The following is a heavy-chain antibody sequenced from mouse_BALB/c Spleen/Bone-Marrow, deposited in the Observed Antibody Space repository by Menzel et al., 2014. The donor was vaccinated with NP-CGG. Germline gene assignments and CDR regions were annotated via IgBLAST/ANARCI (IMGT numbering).Heavy chain of an antibody. CDR3: ARRRDYDYFDY. D-gene: IGHD2-4*01. CDR1: GFTFSNYG. CDR2: ISSGGTYT. Sequence: DVQLVESGGDLVKPGGSLKLSCAASGFTFSNYGMSWVRQIPDKRLESVATISSGGTYTFYPDSVKGRFTISRDNTKNTLTLQMTSLKSEDTAMYYCARRRDYDYFDYWGQGTTLTVSS. V-gene: IGHV5-6*01. J-gene: IGHJ2*01.